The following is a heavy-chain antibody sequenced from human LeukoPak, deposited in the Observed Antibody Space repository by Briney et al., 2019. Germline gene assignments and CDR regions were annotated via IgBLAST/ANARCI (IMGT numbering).Heavy chain of an antibody. CDR1: HVSISTYY. D-gene: IGHD3-10*01. Sequence: PPETLSLTCTVSHVSISTYYWSWIRQPPGKGLEWMGYIHYSGSTNYNPSLKSQVTISVDTSKRQLSLMLRSVTAADTAVYYCARDIYGSGHGWFDTWGQGRLVTVSS. J-gene: IGHJ5*02. CDR2: IHYSGST. V-gene: IGHV4-59*01. CDR3: ARDIYGSGHGWFDT.